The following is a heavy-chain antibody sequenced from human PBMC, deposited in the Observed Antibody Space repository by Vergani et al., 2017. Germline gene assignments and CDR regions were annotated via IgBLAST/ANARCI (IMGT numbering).Heavy chain of an antibody. CDR1: GYTFTGYY. J-gene: IGHJ3*02. Sequence: QAQLVQSGAEVKKPGASVQVSCKASGYTFTGYYMHWVRQAPGQGLEWMGWINPNSGGTNYAQKFQGRVTMTRDTSISTAYMELSRLRSDDTAVYYCARDPVIXFGGVIVPRDAFDIWGQGTMVTVSS. CDR3: ARDPVIXFGGVIVPRDAFDI. V-gene: IGHV1-2*02. CDR2: INPNSGGT. D-gene: IGHD3-16*02.